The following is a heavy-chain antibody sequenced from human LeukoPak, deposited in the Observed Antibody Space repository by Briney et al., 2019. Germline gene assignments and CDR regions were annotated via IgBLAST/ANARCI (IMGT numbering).Heavy chain of an antibody. V-gene: IGHV4-61*02. CDR1: RPSISSGDYY. Sequence: ASQTLSLTCSISRPSISSGDYYWTWIPQPPRKGLEWIGRIYNSGTTNYNPSLKSRVTMSLDTSKKQFSLNLNSVTAADTAVYYCARMFDYWGQGTLVTVSS. CDR2: IYNSGTT. J-gene: IGHJ4*02. CDR3: ARMFDY.